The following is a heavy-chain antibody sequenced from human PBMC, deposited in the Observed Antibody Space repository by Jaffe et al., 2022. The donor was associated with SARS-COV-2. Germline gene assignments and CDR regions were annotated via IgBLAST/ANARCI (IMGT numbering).Heavy chain of an antibody. D-gene: IGHD4-17*01. CDR1: GFTFRNNA. Sequence: EVQLLESGGGLIQPGGSLRLSCAASGFTFRNNAMSWVRQAPGKGPEWVSSIRVSGGSTYYADSVKGRFTISRDDSKNTMYLLMNSLRAEDSAVYYCAKYWDYGDYKYWYFDVWGRGTLVTVSS. J-gene: IGHJ2*01. V-gene: IGHV3-23*01. CDR2: IRVSGGST. CDR3: AKYWDYGDYKYWYFDV.